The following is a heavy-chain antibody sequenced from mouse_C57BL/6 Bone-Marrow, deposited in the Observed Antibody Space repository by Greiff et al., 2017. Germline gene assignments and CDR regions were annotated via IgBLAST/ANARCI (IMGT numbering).Heavy chain of an antibody. CDR1: GYTFTDYY. V-gene: IGHV1-75*01. CDR2: IFPGSGST. D-gene: IGHD1-1*01. J-gene: IGHJ1*03. CDR3: ANYYGSSPWYFDV. Sequence: VQLQQSGPELVKPGASVKISCKASGYTFTDYYINWVKQRPGQGLEWIGWIFPGSGSTYYNEKFKGKATLTVDKSSSTAYMLLSSLTSEASAVYFCANYYGSSPWYFDVWGTGTTVTVSS.